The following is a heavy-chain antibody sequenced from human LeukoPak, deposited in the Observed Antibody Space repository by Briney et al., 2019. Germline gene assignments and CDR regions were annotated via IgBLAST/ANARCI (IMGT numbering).Heavy chain of an antibody. CDR2: IYPGDSDI. V-gene: IGHV5-51*01. CDR3: ARSSPDPDY. J-gene: IGHJ4*02. Sequence: GESLKISCQGSGFSFTNYWIAWVRHMPGKGLEWMGIIYPGDSDITYSPSFQGQVTISADKSISTAYLQWSSLKASDTAMYYCARSSPDPDYWGQGTLVTVSS. CDR1: GFSFTNYW.